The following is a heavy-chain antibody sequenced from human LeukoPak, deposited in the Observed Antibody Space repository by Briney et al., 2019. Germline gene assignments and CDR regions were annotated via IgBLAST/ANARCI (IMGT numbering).Heavy chain of an antibody. CDR2: INWDGENT. J-gene: IGHJ4*02. CDR1: GLNFRDYG. D-gene: IGHD2-15*01. V-gene: IGHV3-20*04. Sequence: GGSLRLSCSGSGLNFRDYGLSWVRQAPGKGLEWGSGINWDGENTAYADSVKGRFTISRDNAENALYLQMDSLRAEDTALYYCARDLSATWYSLAYWGRGTLVTVSA. CDR3: ARDLSATWYSLAY.